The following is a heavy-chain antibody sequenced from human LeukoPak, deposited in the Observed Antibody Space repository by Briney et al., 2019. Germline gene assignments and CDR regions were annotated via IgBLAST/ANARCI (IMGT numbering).Heavy chain of an antibody. CDR1: GFTFSSYS. CDR2: ISSSGSSI. V-gene: IGHV3-48*01. J-gene: IGHJ4*02. CDR3: ARDRGRYDILTGYSDY. Sequence: GGSLRLSCAASGFTFSSYSMNWVRQTPGEGLEWVSYISSSGSSIYYADSVKGRFTISRDNSKNTLYLQMNSLRAEDTAVYYCARDRGRYDILTGYSDYWGQGTLVTVSS. D-gene: IGHD3-9*01.